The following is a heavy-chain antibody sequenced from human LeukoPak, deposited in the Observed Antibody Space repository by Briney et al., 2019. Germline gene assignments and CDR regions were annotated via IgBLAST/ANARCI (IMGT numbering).Heavy chain of an antibody. D-gene: IGHD2-15*01. V-gene: IGHV4-34*01. CDR3: ARGPPDCSGGSCYTGVGFDY. Sequence: PSETLSLTCAVYGGSFSGYYWSWIRQPPGKGLEWIGEINHSGSTNYNPSLKSRVTISVDTSKSQFSLKLSSVTAADTAVYYCARGPPDCSGGSCYTGVGFDYWGQGTLVTVSS. CDR2: INHSGST. CDR1: GGSFSGYY. J-gene: IGHJ4*02.